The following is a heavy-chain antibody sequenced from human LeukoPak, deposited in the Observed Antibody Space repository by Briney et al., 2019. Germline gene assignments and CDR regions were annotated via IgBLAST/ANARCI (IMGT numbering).Heavy chain of an antibody. CDR1: GGTFSSYA. J-gene: IGHJ4*02. Sequence: SVKVSCKASGGTFSSYAISWVRQAPGQGLEWMGRIIPILGIANYAQKFQGRVTITADKSTSTAYMELSSLRSEDTAVYYCARDYVSVNYYDTSGYFDYWGQGTLVTVSS. D-gene: IGHD3-22*01. V-gene: IGHV1-69*04. CDR2: IIPILGIA. CDR3: ARDYVSVNYYDTSGYFDY.